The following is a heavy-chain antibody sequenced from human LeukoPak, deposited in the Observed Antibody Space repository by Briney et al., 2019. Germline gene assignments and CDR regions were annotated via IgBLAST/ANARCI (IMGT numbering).Heavy chain of an antibody. V-gene: IGHV3-21*01. J-gene: IGHJ4*02. CDR1: GFSLCTYS. Sequence: SGGSLRLSCEASGFSLCTYSMNWVRQAPGKGLEWVSSIRGTSSYIFYAHSLKGRFTVPRDNAKNTVYPQLHSLRADDWAVYSFGQTRGLWGQGTLVTVSS. CDR2: IRGTSSYI. D-gene: IGHD3-16*01. CDR3: GQTRGL.